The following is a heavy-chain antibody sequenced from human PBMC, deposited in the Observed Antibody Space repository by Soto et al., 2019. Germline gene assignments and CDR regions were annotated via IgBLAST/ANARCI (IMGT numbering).Heavy chain of an antibody. CDR1: GFTFGDYA. D-gene: IGHD3-3*01. V-gene: IGHV3-49*03. CDR3: SKLGTHYDFWSGYPY. CDR2: IRSKAYGGTT. Sequence: GGSLRLSCTASGFTFGDYAMSWFRQAPGKGLEWVGFIRSKAYGGTTEYAASVKGRFTISRDDSKSIAYLQMNSLKTEDTAVYYCSKLGTHYDFWSGYPYWGQGTLVTVSS. J-gene: IGHJ4*02.